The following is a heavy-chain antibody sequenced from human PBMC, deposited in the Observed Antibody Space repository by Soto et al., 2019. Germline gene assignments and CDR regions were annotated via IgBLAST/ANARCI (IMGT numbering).Heavy chain of an antibody. CDR2: IRGSGGST. D-gene: IGHD3-3*01. V-gene: IGHV3-23*01. CDR1: GFTFSSYA. Sequence: GGSLRLSCAASGFTFSSYAMSWVRQAPGKGLEWVSAIRGSGGSTYYADSVKGRFTISRDNSKNTLYLQMNSLRAEDTAVYYCARAIFGVVDMDVWGKGTTVTVSS. CDR3: ARAIFGVVDMDV. J-gene: IGHJ6*03.